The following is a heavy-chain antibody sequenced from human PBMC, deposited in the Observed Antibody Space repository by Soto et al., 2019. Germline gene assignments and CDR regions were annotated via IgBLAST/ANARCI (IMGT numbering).Heavy chain of an antibody. CDR2: IYYSGST. V-gene: IGHV4-39*01. CDR3: ARRTVTYTFDY. Sequence: SETLSLTCTVSGGSISSSSYYWGWIRQPPGKGLEWIGSIYYSGSTYYNPSLKSRVTISVDTSKNQFSLKLSSVTAADTAVYYCARRTVTYTFDYWGQGTRVTVSS. D-gene: IGHD4-17*01. CDR1: GGSISSSSYY. J-gene: IGHJ4*02.